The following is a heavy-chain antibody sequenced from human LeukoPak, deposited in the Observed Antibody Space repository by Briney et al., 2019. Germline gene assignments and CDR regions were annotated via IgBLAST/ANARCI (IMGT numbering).Heavy chain of an antibody. CDR1: GYTFTSYG. J-gene: IGHJ4*02. CDR2: ISAYNGNT. V-gene: IGHV1-18*01. CDR3: ARGRQGFYDSSGYYDY. D-gene: IGHD3-22*01. Sequence: ASVKVSCKASGYTFTSYGISWVRQAPGQGLEWMGWISAYNGNTNYAQKLQGRVTMTTDTSTSTAYMELSSLRSEDTAVYYSARGRQGFYDSSGYYDYWGQGTLVTVSS.